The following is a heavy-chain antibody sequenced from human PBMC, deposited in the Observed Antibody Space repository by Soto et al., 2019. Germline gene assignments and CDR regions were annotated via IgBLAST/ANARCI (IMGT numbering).Heavy chain of an antibody. V-gene: IGHV4-34*01. CDR3: ARDPVWTTVVFDY. CDR1: GGSFSGYY. Sequence: SETLSLTCAVYGGSFSGYYWSWIRQPPGKGLEWIGEVNHSGSTNYNPSLKSRVTISVDTSKNQFSLKLSSVTAADTAVYYCARDPVWTTVVFDYWGQGTLVTVSS. CDR2: VNHSGST. J-gene: IGHJ4*02. D-gene: IGHD4-17*01.